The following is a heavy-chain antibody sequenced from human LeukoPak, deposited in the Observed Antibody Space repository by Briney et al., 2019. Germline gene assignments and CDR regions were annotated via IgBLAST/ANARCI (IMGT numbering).Heavy chain of an antibody. V-gene: IGHV3-23*01. CDR3: AKDRGITGTTTRFDP. Sequence: GGSLRLSCAASGFTFSSYAMSWVRQAPGKGLEWVSSISGSGGSTNYADSVKGRFTISRDNSKNTLYLQMNSLRAEDTAVYYCAKDRGITGTTTRFDPWGQGTLVTVSS. D-gene: IGHD1-14*01. J-gene: IGHJ5*02. CDR2: ISGSGGST. CDR1: GFTFSSYA.